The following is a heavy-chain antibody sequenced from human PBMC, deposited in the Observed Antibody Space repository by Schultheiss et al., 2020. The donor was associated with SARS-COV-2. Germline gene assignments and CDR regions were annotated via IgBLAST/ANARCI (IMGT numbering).Heavy chain of an antibody. Sequence: ASVKVSCKASGYTFTGYYMHWVRQAPGQGLEWMGWINPNSGGTNYAQKFQGWVTMTRDTSISTAYMELSSLRSEDTAVYYCARGRWPQFRDAFDIWGQGTMVTVSS. J-gene: IGHJ3*02. CDR3: ARGRWPQFRDAFDI. D-gene: IGHD5-24*01. CDR2: INPNSGGT. V-gene: IGHV1-2*04. CDR1: GYTFTGYY.